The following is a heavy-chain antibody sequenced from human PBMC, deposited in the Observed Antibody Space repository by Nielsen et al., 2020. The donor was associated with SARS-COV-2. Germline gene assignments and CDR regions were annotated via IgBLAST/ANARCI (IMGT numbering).Heavy chain of an antibody. CDR2: IYPGDSDT. Sequence: VRQMPGKGLEWMGIIYPGDSDTRYSPSFQGQVTISADKSISTAYLQWSSLKASDTAMYYCARSGITMVRGVITRGWFDPRGQGTLVTVSS. V-gene: IGHV5-51*01. CDR3: ARSGITMVRGVITRGWFDP. J-gene: IGHJ5*02. D-gene: IGHD3-10*01.